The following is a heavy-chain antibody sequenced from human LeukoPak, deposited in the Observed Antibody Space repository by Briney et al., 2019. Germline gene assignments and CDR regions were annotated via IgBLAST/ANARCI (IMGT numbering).Heavy chain of an antibody. CDR1: GYIFTGNY. CDR2: INPTSGDT. D-gene: IGHD6-19*01. V-gene: IGHV1-2*02. CDR3: ARDDLAVAGTGWFDP. J-gene: IGHJ5*02. Sequence: GASVKVSCKASGYIFTGNYMHWVRQAPGQGLEWMGWINPTSGDTNYAQKFQGRVTMTTDTSTSTAYMELRSLRSDDTAVYYCARDDLAVAGTGWFDPWGQGTLVTVSS.